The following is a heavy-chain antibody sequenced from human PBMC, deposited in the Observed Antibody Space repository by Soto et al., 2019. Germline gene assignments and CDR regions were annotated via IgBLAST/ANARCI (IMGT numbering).Heavy chain of an antibody. Sequence: QLQLQESGPGLVKPSETLSLTCTVSGGSISSSSYYWGWIRQPPGKGLEWIGSIYYSGSTYYNPSLKSRVTISVDTSKNQFSLKLSSVTAADTAVYYCARKGYSSSRRSWFDPWGQGTLVTVSS. V-gene: IGHV4-39*01. CDR2: IYYSGST. CDR1: GGSISSSSYY. J-gene: IGHJ5*02. CDR3: ARKGYSSSRRSWFDP. D-gene: IGHD6-13*01.